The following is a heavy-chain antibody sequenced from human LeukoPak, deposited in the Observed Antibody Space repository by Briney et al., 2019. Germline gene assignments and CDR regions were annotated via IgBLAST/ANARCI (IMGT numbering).Heavy chain of an antibody. CDR3: ARAWLGYGGNAYWYFDL. V-gene: IGHV4-59*01. J-gene: IGHJ2*01. CDR1: GGSISTYY. Sequence: SETLSLTCTVSGGSISTYYWNWIRQPPGKGLEWIGYIYSSGSTNYNPSLKSRVTISIDTSRSQFSLKLNSVTAADTAVYFCARAWLGYGGNAYWYFDLWGRGSLVTVSS. CDR2: IYSSGST. D-gene: IGHD4-23*01.